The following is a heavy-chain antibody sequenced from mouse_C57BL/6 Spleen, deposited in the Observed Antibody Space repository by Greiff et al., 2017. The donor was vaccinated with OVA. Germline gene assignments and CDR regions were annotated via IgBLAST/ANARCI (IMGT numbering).Heavy chain of an antibody. Sequence: VKLMESGAELVKPGASVKISCKASGYAFSSYWMNWVKQRPGKGLEWIGQIYPGDGDTNYNGKFKGKATLTADKSSRPAYMQLSSLTSEDSAVYFCARSGTGTFAYWGQGTLVTVSA. D-gene: IGHD4-1*01. CDR3: ARSGTGTFAY. CDR2: IYPGDGDT. CDR1: GYAFSSYW. V-gene: IGHV1-80*01. J-gene: IGHJ3*01.